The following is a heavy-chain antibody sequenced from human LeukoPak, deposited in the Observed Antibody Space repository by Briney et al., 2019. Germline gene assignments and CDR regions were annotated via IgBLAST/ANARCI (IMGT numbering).Heavy chain of an antibody. CDR1: GGSISSYY. J-gene: IGHJ4*02. V-gene: IGHV4-59*01. Sequence: PSETLSLTCTVSGGSISSYYWSWIRQPPGKGLEWIGYIYYSGNTNYNPALKSRVTISVDTSKNQFSLKLSSVTAADTAVYYCARDRAGGDDQNPWGQGTLVTVSS. CDR3: ARDRAGGDDQNP. CDR2: IYYSGNT. D-gene: IGHD3-16*01.